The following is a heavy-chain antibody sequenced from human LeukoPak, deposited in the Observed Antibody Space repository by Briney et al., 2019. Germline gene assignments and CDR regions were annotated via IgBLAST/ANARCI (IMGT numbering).Heavy chain of an antibody. CDR3: ARYTAVPSAYKWFDS. CDR2: IKQDGSEK. CDR1: GFTFSIYW. V-gene: IGHV3-7*01. Sequence: GGSLRLSCAASGFTFSIYWMSWVRQAPGKGLEWVANIKQDGSEKYYVDSVKGRFTISRDNAKNSLYLQMNSLRAEDTAVYYCARYTAVPSAYKWFDSWGQGILVTVSS. D-gene: IGHD4-11*01. J-gene: IGHJ5*01.